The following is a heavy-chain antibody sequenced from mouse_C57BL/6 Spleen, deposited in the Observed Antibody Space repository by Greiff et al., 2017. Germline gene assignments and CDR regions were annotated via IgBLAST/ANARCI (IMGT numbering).Heavy chain of an antibody. Sequence: QVQLQQPGAELVKPGASVKLSCKASGYTFTSYWMHWVKQRPGQGLEWIGMIHPNSGSTNYNEKFKSKATLTVDKSSSTVYMQLSSLTSEDSAVYYCARSHYGSSYDYWGQGTTLTVSS. J-gene: IGHJ2*01. CDR2: IHPNSGST. CDR3: ARSHYGSSYDY. CDR1: GYTFTSYW. V-gene: IGHV1-64*01. D-gene: IGHD1-1*01.